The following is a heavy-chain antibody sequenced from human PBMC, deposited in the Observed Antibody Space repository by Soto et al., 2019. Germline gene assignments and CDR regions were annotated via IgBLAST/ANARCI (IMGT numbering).Heavy chain of an antibody. J-gene: IGHJ4*02. D-gene: IGHD6-19*01. Sequence: RPLRLSCAASGFTFSSYAMSLVSQAPGKGLEWVSAISGSGGSTYYADSVKGRFTISRDNSKNTLYLQMNSLRAEDTAVYYCAKDEIAVAGTIVYWGQGTLVTVSS. CDR3: AKDEIAVAGTIVY. V-gene: IGHV3-23*01. CDR1: GFTFSSYA. CDR2: ISGSGGST.